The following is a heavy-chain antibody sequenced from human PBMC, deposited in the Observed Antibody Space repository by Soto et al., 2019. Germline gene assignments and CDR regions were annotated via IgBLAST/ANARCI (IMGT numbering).Heavy chain of an antibody. D-gene: IGHD6-13*01. Sequence: GGSLRLSCAASGFTFSSYGMHWVRQAPGKGLEWVAVISYDGNNKYYADSVKGRFTISRDNSKNTLYLQMNSLRAEDTAVYYCAKDPEYSISWELDYWGQGTLVTVSS. CDR2: ISYDGNNK. J-gene: IGHJ4*02. V-gene: IGHV3-30*18. CDR3: AKDPEYSISWELDY. CDR1: GFTFSSYG.